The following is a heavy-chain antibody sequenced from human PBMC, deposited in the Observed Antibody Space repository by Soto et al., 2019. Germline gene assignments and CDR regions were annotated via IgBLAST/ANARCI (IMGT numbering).Heavy chain of an antibody. Sequence: SETLSLTCAVSGDPINSSHWWSWVRQPPGKGLEWIGQISHSGSTNYNPSLTSRVTISVDKSKNHFSLKLTSVTAADTAVYYCAARHFWSGPWTQRRLDYWGQGTLVTVSS. CDR2: ISHSGST. CDR3: AARHFWSGPWTQRRLDY. D-gene: IGHD3-3*02. CDR1: GDPINSSHW. V-gene: IGHV4-4*02. J-gene: IGHJ4*02.